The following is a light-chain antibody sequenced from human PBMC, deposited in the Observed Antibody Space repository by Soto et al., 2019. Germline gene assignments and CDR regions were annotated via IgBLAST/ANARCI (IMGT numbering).Light chain of an antibody. CDR1: QSISSW. Sequence: DIHMTHTPSTLSSSVGDRFTITCRASQSISSWLAWYQQKPGKAPKLLIYDASSLESGVPSRFSGSGSGTEFTLTISSLQAEDFATYYCQQNYITPPWTFGPGTKVDI. J-gene: IGKJ1*01. CDR3: QQNYITPPWT. CDR2: DAS. V-gene: IGKV1-5*01.